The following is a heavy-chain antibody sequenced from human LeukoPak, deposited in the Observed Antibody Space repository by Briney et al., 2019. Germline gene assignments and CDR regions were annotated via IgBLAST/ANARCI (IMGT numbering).Heavy chain of an antibody. CDR2: IYPNSGGT. CDR3: ARALGYCSGGSCYGNWFDP. V-gene: IGHV1-2*02. D-gene: IGHD2-15*01. CDR1: GYTFTGYY. Sequence: ASVKVSCKASGYTFTGYYMHWVRQAPGQGLEWMGWIYPNSGGTNYAQKFQGRVTMTRDTSISTAYMELSRLRSDDTAVYYCARALGYCSGGSCYGNWFDPWGQGTLVTVSS. J-gene: IGHJ5*02.